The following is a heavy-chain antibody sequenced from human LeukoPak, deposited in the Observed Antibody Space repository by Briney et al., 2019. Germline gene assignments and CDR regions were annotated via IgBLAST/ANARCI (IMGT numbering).Heavy chain of an antibody. V-gene: IGHV1-24*01. CDR3: ATSPQVGYCSSTSCYSSAFDI. Sequence: ASVKVSCKVSGYTLTELSMHWVRQAPGKGLEWMGGFDPEDGETIYAQKFQGRVTMTEDTSTDAAYMELSSLRSEDTAVYYCATSPQVGYCSSTSCYSSAFDIWGQGTMVTVSS. D-gene: IGHD2-2*01. CDR2: FDPEDGET. CDR1: GYTLTELS. J-gene: IGHJ3*02.